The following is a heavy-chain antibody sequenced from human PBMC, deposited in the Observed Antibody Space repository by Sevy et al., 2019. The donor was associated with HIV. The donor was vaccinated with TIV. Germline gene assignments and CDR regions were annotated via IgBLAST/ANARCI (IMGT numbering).Heavy chain of an antibody. V-gene: IGHV3-23*01. Sequence: GESLKISCAASGFTFSSYAMSWVRQAPGKGLEWVSAISGSGGSTYYADSVKGRFTISRDNSKNTLYLQMNSLRAEDTAVYYCAKDISRAGDAFDIWGQRTLVTVSS. CDR3: AKDISRAGDAFDI. CDR2: ISGSGGST. J-gene: IGHJ3*02. D-gene: IGHD6-19*01. CDR1: GFTFSSYA.